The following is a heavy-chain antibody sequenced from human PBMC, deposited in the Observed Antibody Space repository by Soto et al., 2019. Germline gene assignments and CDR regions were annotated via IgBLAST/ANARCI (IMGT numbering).Heavy chain of an antibody. CDR1: GFSFSFNA. D-gene: IGHD3-3*01. CDR3: ARAQARFFEWLLLDY. V-gene: IGHV3-30-3*01. J-gene: IGHJ4*02. CDR2: ISYDGRNN. Sequence: QVQLVESGGGVVQPGRSLRLSCTASGFSFSFNAMHWVRQAPGKGLEWVAYISYDGRNNSYADSVEGRFTISRDNSKNMIYLQMNSLRPEDTAVYYCARAQARFFEWLLLDYWGQGAAVTVSS.